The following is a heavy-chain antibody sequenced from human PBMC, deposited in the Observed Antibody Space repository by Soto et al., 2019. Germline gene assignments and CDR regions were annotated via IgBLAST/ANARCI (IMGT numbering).Heavy chain of an antibody. Sequence: QVQLVESGGGVVQPGRSLRLSCAASGFTFSSYGMHWVRQAPGKGLEWVAVISYDGSNKYYADSVKGRFTISRDNSKNTLYLQMNSLRAEDTAVYYCAKDDGVVVVPAAMEAAGYGMDVW. CDR2: ISYDGSNK. D-gene: IGHD2-2*01. CDR1: GFTFSSYG. V-gene: IGHV3-30*18. J-gene: IGHJ6*01. CDR3: AKDDGVVVVPAAMEAAGYGMDV.